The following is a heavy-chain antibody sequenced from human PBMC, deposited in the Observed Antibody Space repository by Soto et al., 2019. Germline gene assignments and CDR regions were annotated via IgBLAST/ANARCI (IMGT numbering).Heavy chain of an antibody. D-gene: IGHD3-22*01. CDR3: ARVESRWGYSSGYSFDY. Sequence: SETLSLTCTVSGGSISSGEYYWSWIRQPPGKGLELIGYIYYSGSTYYNPSLKSRVTISVDTSKNQFSLKLSSVTAADTAVYYCARVESRWGYSSGYSFDYWGQGTLVTVSS. J-gene: IGHJ4*02. CDR2: IYYSGST. CDR1: GGSISSGEYY. V-gene: IGHV4-30-4*01.